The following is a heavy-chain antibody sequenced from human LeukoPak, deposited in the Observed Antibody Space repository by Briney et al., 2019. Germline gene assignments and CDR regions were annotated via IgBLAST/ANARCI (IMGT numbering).Heavy chain of an antibody. Sequence: GGSLRLSCAASGFTFSNYWMTWVRQAPGKGLEWVANIKQDGSDKYYVDSVKGRFTISRDNSKNTLYLQMNSLRAEDTAVYYCAKNPDYWGQGTLVTVSS. V-gene: IGHV3-7*01. CDR3: AKNPDY. CDR1: GFTFSNYW. CDR2: IKQDGSDK. J-gene: IGHJ4*02.